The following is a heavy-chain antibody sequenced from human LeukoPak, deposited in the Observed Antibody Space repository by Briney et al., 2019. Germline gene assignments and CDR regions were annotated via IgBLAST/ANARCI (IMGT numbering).Heavy chain of an antibody. J-gene: IGHJ2*01. CDR1: GGSISSYY. V-gene: IGHV4-59*08. D-gene: IGHD4-23*01. CDR3: ARHEAGTTVVSTDWFFDL. Sequence: PSETLSLTCTVSGGSISSYYWSWIRQPPGKGLEWIGYIYYSGSTNYNPSLKSRVTISVDTSKNRFSLKLSSVTAADTAVYYCARHEAGTTVVSTDWFFDLWGRGTLVTVSS. CDR2: IYYSGST.